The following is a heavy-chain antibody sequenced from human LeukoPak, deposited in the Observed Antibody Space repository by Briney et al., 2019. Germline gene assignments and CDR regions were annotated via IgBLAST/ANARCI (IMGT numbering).Heavy chain of an antibody. CDR3: AKVEKTYGDFDRAFDI. CDR2: ISSTGSYT. Sequence: GGSLRLSCTVSGFTFSNYAMSWVRQAPGKGLEWVSAISSTGSYTYHADSVKGRFTISRDNSKNTLYLQMNSLGAEDTAVYYCAKVEKTYGDFDRAFDIWGQGTMVTVSS. CDR1: GFTFSNYA. D-gene: IGHD4-17*01. J-gene: IGHJ3*02. V-gene: IGHV3-23*01.